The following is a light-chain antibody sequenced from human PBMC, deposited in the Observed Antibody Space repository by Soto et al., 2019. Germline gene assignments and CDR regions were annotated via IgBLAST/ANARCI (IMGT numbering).Light chain of an antibody. J-gene: IGKJ1*01. CDR2: AAS. CDR3: QQSYSEPWT. Sequence: DILMTQSPSSLSASVGDRVTITCRASQSITNYLNWYRQKPGKAPELLIYAASSLRSGVPSRFSGGESGTDLTLIIDSLEPEDFGTYYCQQSYSEPWTFGQGTKVEMK. V-gene: IGKV1-39*01. CDR1: QSITNY.